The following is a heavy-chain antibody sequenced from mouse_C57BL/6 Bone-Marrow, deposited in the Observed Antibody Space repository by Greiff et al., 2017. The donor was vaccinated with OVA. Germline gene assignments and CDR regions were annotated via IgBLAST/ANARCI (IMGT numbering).Heavy chain of an antibody. D-gene: IGHD1-1*01. CDR1: GFNIKDYY. J-gene: IGHJ3*01. CDR3: ALGPYYYGSIDDAY. Sequence: VQLQQSGAELVKPGASVKLSCTASGFNIKDYYMHWVKQRTEQGLEWIGRIDPEDGETKYAPKFQGKATITADTSSNTAYLQLSSLTSEDTAVYYCALGPYYYGSIDDAYWGQGTLVTVSA. V-gene: IGHV14-2*01. CDR2: IDPEDGET.